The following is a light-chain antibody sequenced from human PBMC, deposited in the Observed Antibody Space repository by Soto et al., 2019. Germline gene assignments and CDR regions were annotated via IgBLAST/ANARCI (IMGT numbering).Light chain of an antibody. Sequence: IHLTQSPSSLSASVGARLTITCRASPSITTYLNWFQQKPGKAPKLLIYAASSLQSGVPSRFSGSGSGTDFTLTISSLQAEDFSTYYCQQRYSTPLTFGGGTKVDIK. CDR1: PSITTY. J-gene: IGKJ4*01. V-gene: IGKV1-39*01. CDR3: QQRYSTPLT. CDR2: AAS.